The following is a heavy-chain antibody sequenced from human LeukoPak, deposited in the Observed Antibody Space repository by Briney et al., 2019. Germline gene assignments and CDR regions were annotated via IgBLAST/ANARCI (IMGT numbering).Heavy chain of an antibody. V-gene: IGHV1-24*01. CDR1: GYTLTDLS. Sequence: ASVKVSCKVSGYTLTDLSMHWERQAPGKGLEWMGGFDPEDGETIYAQKFQGRVTMTEDTSTDTAYMELSSLRSEDTAVYYCATVRYYYDSSGYYLDYWGQGTLVTVSS. CDR3: ATVRYYYDSSGYYLDY. D-gene: IGHD3-22*01. J-gene: IGHJ4*02. CDR2: FDPEDGET.